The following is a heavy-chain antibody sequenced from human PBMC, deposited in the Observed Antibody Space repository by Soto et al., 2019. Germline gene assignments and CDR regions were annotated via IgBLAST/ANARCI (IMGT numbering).Heavy chain of an antibody. CDR1: GGSISSSNW. CDR3: AASRQWLGIYYFDY. Sequence: PSETLSLTCAVSGGSISSSNWWSWVRQPPGKGLEWIGEIYHSGSTNYNPSLKGRVTISVDKSKNQFSLKLSSVTAADTAVYYCAASRQWLGIYYFDYWGQGTLVTVSS. J-gene: IGHJ4*02. V-gene: IGHV4-4*02. CDR2: IYHSGST. D-gene: IGHD6-19*01.